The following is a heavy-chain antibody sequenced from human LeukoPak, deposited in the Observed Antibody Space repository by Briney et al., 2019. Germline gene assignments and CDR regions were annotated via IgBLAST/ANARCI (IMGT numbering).Heavy chain of an antibody. CDR2: IYYSGST. Sequence: PSETLSLTCTVSGDSISPYYWSWIRQSPGKGLVWIGYIYYSGSTNCNPSLKSRVTISVDMSKNQFSLKLSSVTAADTALYYCARHFTYYYDSSGYPRDAFDIWGQGTMVTVSS. CDR1: GDSISPYY. CDR3: ARHFTYYYDSSGYPRDAFDI. V-gene: IGHV4-59*08. J-gene: IGHJ3*02. D-gene: IGHD3-22*01.